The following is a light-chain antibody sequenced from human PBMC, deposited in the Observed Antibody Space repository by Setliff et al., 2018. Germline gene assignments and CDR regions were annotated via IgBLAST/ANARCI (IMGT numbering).Light chain of an antibody. J-gene: IGLJ2*01. Sequence: QSALTQPPSASGTPGQRVTISCSGSRSNVGPNTVDWYQQVPGTAPKLLVFGNSQRPSGAPDRFSGSKSGTTASLVISGLQSEDEADYYCATWDDGLNGAVFGGGTKVTV. V-gene: IGLV1-44*01. CDR3: ATWDDGLNGAV. CDR1: RSNVGPNT. CDR2: GNS.